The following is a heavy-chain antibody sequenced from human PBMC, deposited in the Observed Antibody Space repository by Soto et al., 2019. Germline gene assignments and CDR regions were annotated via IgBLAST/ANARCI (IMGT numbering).Heavy chain of an antibody. Sequence: EVQLLESGGGLVQPGGSLRLACAASGFSFSSYAMVWVRQAPGKGLEWVSVISARGGSSYFADSVKGRFTISRDKSMNVLSLEMNSLRAEDTATYFCAKGSIESSASVDHWGQGTPVLVSS. CDR3: AKGSIESSASVDH. V-gene: IGHV3-23*01. CDR1: GFSFSSYA. D-gene: IGHD1-26*01. CDR2: ISARGGSS. J-gene: IGHJ4*02.